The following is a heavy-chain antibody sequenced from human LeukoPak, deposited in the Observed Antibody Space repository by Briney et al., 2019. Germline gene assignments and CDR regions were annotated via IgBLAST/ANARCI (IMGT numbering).Heavy chain of an antibody. Sequence: GGSLRLSCAASGFTFSSYEMNWVRQAPGKGLEWVSYISSSGGTIYYADSVKGRFTISRDNSKNTLYLQMNSLRAEDTAVYYCAKGGSSGWKDWGQGTLVTVSS. CDR3: AKGGSSGWKD. J-gene: IGHJ4*02. CDR1: GFTFSSYE. V-gene: IGHV3-48*03. D-gene: IGHD5-12*01. CDR2: ISSSGGTI.